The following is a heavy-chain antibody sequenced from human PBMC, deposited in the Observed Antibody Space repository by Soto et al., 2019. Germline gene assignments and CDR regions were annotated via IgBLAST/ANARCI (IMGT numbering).Heavy chain of an antibody. J-gene: IGHJ3*02. D-gene: IGHD2-21*02. CDR2: IYYSGST. Sequence: SETLSLTCTVSGGSISSYYWSWIRQPPGKGLEWIGYIYYSGSTNYNPSLKSRVTISVDTSKNQFSLTLSSVTAADTAVYYCARDGGDSDAFDIWGQGTMVTVSS. V-gene: IGHV4-59*01. CDR3: ARDGGDSDAFDI. CDR1: GGSISSYY.